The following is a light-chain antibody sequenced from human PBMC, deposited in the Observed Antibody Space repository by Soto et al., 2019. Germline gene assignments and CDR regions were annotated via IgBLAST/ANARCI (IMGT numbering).Light chain of an antibody. V-gene: IGKV4-1*01. J-gene: IGKJ1*01. CDR2: WAS. Sequence: DIVMTQSPDSLAVSLGERATINCKSSQSVLYSSNNKNYLAWYQQPPGQPPKLLIYWASTRESGVPDRFSGSGSGTDFTLTISSLQAEDVAVYYCQQYYSTPLTFGQGTKVEIK. CDR3: QQYYSTPLT. CDR1: QSVLYSSNNKNY.